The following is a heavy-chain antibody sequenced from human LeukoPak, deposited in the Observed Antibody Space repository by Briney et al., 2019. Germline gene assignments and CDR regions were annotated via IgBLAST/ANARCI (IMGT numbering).Heavy chain of an antibody. CDR1: GGSISGYY. CDR3: ARHKDGGSWPLDG. Sequence: NTSETLSLTCTVSGGSISGYYWSSIRQPPGKTLEWIAHIHYTGRTTYNPSLQSRVTMSLDTSRNQFSLNLYSVSATDTAVYYCARHKDGGSWPLDGWGPGTLVTVSS. J-gene: IGHJ4*02. D-gene: IGHD1-26*01. V-gene: IGHV4-59*08. CDR2: IHYTGRT.